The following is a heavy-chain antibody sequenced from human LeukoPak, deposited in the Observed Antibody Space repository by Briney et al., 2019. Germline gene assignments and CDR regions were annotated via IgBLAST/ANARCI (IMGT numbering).Heavy chain of an antibody. CDR3: ARLSLYNTQDY. CDR2: IYYSGST. J-gene: IGHJ4*02. D-gene: IGHD5-24*01. Sequence: PSETLSLTCTISGGSISSSSYYWGWIRQPPGKGLEWIGSIYYSGSTYYNPSLRSRVTISVDTSKNQFSLKLSSVTAADTAVYYCARLSLYNTQDYWGQGTLVTVSS. CDR1: GGSISSSSYY. V-gene: IGHV4-39*01.